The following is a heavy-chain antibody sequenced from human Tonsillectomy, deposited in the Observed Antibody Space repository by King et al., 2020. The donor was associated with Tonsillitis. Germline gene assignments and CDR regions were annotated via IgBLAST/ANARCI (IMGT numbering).Heavy chain of an antibody. D-gene: IGHD7-27*01. Sequence: QLVQSGAEVKKPGESLKISCQGSGYSFNKFWIGWVRQMPGKGLEWMGLIYPGDSDTRYSPFFQGQVTISVDKSISIAYLQWSSLEASDTAMYYCARLVRSGEPGRGYYHMDVWGKGTTVIVSS. V-gene: IGHV5-51*03. CDR3: ARLVRSGEPGRGYYHMDV. J-gene: IGHJ6*03. CDR2: IYPGDSDT. CDR1: GYSFNKFW.